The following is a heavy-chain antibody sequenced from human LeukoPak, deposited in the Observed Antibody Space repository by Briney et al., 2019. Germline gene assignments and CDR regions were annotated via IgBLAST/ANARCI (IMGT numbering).Heavy chain of an antibody. D-gene: IGHD6-13*01. CDR3: ARGKRNPNPRYSSDAFDI. Sequence: PSETLSLTCTVSGGSINSGNYYWTWIRRSPGKGLEWIGYIYESGISHFRDRGSTYYNPSLKSRVTISIDTSKKQFSLKLSSVTAADTAVYYCARGKRNPNPRYSSDAFDIWGQGTMVTVSS. V-gene: IGHV4-30-4*01. CDR2: IYESGISHFRDRGST. J-gene: IGHJ3*02. CDR1: GGSINSGNYY.